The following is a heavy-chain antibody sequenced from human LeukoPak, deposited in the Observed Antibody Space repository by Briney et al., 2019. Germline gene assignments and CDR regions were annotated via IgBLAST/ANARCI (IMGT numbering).Heavy chain of an antibody. J-gene: IGHJ4*02. Sequence: GGSLRLSCAASGFTFNNYVMSWVRQAPGKGLEWVSAISGSGGATSYADSVKGRFTISRDNSKNTLYLQMNSLRADDTAVYYCVRVLTVTFDSWGQGTLVTVSS. CDR3: VRVLTVTFDS. CDR2: ISGSGGAT. CDR1: GFTFNNYV. V-gene: IGHV3-23*01. D-gene: IGHD4-17*01.